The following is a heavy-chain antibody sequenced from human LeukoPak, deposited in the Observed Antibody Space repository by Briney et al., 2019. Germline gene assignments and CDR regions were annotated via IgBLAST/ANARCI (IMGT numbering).Heavy chain of an antibody. Sequence: GGSLRLSCAASGFTFDDYAMHWVRQAPGKGLEWVSGISWNSGSIGYADSVKGRFTISRDNAKNSLYLQMNSLRAEDTALYYCAKDIAAAGTRWFDPWGQGTLVTVSS. V-gene: IGHV3-9*01. CDR1: GFTFDDYA. D-gene: IGHD6-13*01. J-gene: IGHJ5*02. CDR2: ISWNSGSI. CDR3: AKDIAAAGTRWFDP.